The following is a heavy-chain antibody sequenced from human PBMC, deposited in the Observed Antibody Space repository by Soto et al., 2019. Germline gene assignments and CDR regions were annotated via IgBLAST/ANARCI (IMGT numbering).Heavy chain of an antibody. J-gene: IGHJ4*02. Sequence: LSLTCTVSGGSISSGDYYWSWIRQPPGKGLEWIGYIYYSGSTYYNPSLKSRVTISVDTSKNQFSLKLSSVTAADTAVYYCATSPYYYDSSGYYLDYWGQGTLVTVSS. CDR2: IYYSGST. V-gene: IGHV4-30-4*01. D-gene: IGHD3-22*01. CDR3: ATSPYYYDSSGYYLDY. CDR1: GGSISSGDYY.